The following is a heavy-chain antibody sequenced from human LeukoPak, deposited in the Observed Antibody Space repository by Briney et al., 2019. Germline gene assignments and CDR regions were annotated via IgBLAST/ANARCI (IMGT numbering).Heavy chain of an antibody. Sequence: GGSLRLSCTASGFTFGDYAMSWVRQAPGKGLEWVSAISGSGGNTYYADSVKGRFTISRDNSKNTLYLQMNSLRAEDTAVYYCARSVIAAAGYYFDYWGQGTLVTVSS. CDR1: GFTFGDYA. J-gene: IGHJ4*02. CDR2: ISGSGGNT. D-gene: IGHD6-13*01. CDR3: ARSVIAAAGYYFDY. V-gene: IGHV3-23*01.